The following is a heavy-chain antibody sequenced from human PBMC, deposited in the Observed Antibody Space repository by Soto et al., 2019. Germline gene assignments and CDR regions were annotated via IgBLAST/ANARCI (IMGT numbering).Heavy chain of an antibody. CDR2: IIPILGTV. J-gene: IGHJ2*01. V-gene: IGHV1-69*11. CDR1: GGTFSNYP. CDR3: ARGNHRWLQLWYFDL. D-gene: IGHD5-12*01. Sequence: QVQLVQSGAEVKKPGSSVKVSCKAFGGTFSNYPISWVRQAPGQGLEWMGGIIPILGTVNYAQKFQGRVTITADESTSTAYMELRSLRSEDTAVYYCARGNHRWLQLWYFDLWGRGTLVTVSS.